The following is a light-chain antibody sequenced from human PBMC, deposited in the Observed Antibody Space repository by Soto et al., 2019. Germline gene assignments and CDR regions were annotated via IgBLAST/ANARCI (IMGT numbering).Light chain of an antibody. Sequence: EIVMTQSPATLSASPGERATLSCRASQSVSSNLPWYQQKPGQAPRLLIYGASTRATGIPARFSGSGSGTEFTLTISSLQSEDFAVSYCQQYNNWPSWTFGQGTKVEIK. V-gene: IGKV3-15*01. CDR2: GAS. CDR3: QQYNNWPSWT. J-gene: IGKJ1*01. CDR1: QSVSSN.